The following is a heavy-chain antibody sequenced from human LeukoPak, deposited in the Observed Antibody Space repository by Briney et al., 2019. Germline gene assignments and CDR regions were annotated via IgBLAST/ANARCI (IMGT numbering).Heavy chain of an antibody. D-gene: IGHD2-15*01. CDR3: ARISSIVAATRHVVRGLDY. CDR1: GYTFTSYG. CDR2: ISAYNGNT. Sequence: ASVKVSCKASGYTFTSYGISWVRQAPGQGLEWMGWISAYNGNTNYAQKLQGRVTMTTDTSTSTAYMELRSLRSDDTAVYYCARISSIVAATRHVVRGLDYWGQGTLVTVSS. J-gene: IGHJ4*02. V-gene: IGHV1-18*01.